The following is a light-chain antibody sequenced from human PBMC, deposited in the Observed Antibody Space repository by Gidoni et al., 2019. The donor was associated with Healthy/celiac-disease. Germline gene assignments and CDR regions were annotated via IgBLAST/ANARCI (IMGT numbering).Light chain of an antibody. V-gene: IGKV3-20*01. CDR3: QQYGSSPYT. CDR2: GAS. CDR1: QSVSSSY. J-gene: IGKJ2*01. Sequence: EIVLTQSPGTLSLSPGERATLSCRASQSVSSSYVAWYQQKPGQAPRLLIYGASSRATGIPDRVSGSGCGTDFTLTISRMEPEDFAVYYCQQYGSSPYTFGQGTKLEIK.